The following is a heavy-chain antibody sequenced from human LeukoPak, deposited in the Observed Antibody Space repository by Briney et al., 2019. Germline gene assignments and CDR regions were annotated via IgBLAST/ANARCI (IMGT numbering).Heavy chain of an antibody. CDR1: GFIFSSYS. V-gene: IGHV3-7*01. J-gene: IGHJ4*02. D-gene: IGHD6-19*01. Sequence: GGSLRLSCAGSGFIFSSYSMNWVRQAPGKGLEWVANIKEDGSEKNYVDSVKGRFTISRDNAENSEYLQMNDLRAEDTGVYYCVTKEPSTSGWSYWGQGTLVTVSS. CDR2: IKEDGSEK. CDR3: VTKEPSTSGWSY.